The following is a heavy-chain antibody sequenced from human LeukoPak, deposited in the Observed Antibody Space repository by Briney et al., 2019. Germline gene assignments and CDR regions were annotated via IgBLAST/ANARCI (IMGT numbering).Heavy chain of an antibody. CDR3: AKTYVWYYFDY. CDR1: RFPFGSYW. V-gene: IGHV3-23*01. CDR2: ISGSGGST. D-gene: IGHD3-16*01. Sequence: GGSLRLSCEASRFPFGSYWMNWVRQAPGKGLEWVSTISGSGGSTYYADSVKGRFAISRDNSKNTLYLQMNSLGAEDTAVYYCAKTYVWYYFDYWGQGILVTVSS. J-gene: IGHJ4*02.